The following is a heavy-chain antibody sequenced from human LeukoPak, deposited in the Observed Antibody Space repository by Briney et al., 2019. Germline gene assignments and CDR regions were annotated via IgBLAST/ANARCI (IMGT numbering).Heavy chain of an antibody. CDR1: GFTVSSNY. CDR3: AREDGDPYSPFDY. CDR2: IYSGGTT. V-gene: IGHV3-53*01. J-gene: IGHJ4*02. D-gene: IGHD7-27*01. Sequence: PGGSLRLSCAVSGFTVSSNYMTWVRQAPGKGLEWISVIYSGGTTYYTDSVKGRFTISGDNSRNTVYLQMNSLRAEDTAVYYCAREDGDPYSPFDYWGQGTLVTVSS.